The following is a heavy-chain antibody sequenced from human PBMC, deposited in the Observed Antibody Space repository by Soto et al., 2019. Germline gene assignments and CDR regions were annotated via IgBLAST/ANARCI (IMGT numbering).Heavy chain of an antibody. J-gene: IGHJ6*02. D-gene: IGHD3-10*01. Sequence: ASVKVSCKASGYTFTCYYMHWVRQAPGQGLEWMGWINPNSGGTNYAQKFQGWVTMTRDTSISTAYMELSRLRSDDTAVYYCARDLNYGSGSYRNYYYGMDVWGQGTTVTVSS. CDR2: INPNSGGT. V-gene: IGHV1-2*04. CDR1: GYTFTCYY. CDR3: ARDLNYGSGSYRNYYYGMDV.